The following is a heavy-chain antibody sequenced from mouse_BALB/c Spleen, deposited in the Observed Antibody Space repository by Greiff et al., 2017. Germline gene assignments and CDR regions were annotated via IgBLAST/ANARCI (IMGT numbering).Heavy chain of an antibody. CDR2: ISSGGSYT. J-gene: IGHJ4*01. V-gene: IGHV5-6-4*01. CDR3: TGIYGSSYNYAMDY. CDR1: GFTFSSYT. D-gene: IGHD1-1*01. Sequence: EVMLVESGGGLVKPGGSLKLPCAASGFTFSSYTMSWVRQTPEKRLEWVATISSGGSYTYYPDSVKGRFTISRDNAKNTLYLQMVSLQSEDTAMYYCTGIYGSSYNYAMDYWGQGTSVTVSS.